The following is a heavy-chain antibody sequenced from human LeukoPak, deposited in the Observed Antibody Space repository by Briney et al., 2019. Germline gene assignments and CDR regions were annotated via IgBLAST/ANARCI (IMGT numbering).Heavy chain of an antibody. J-gene: IGHJ4*02. CDR1: GFTFSNFG. CDR3: ARRIITAPEDY. Sequence: PGGSLRLSCAASGFTFSNFGLHWVRQAPGKGLEWVAFIRSDGSDKYYTDSVKGRFTISRDNSKNTLYLQMNSLRGEDTAVYYCARRIITAPEDYWGQGTRVTVSS. D-gene: IGHD1-14*01. V-gene: IGHV3-30*02. CDR2: IRSDGSDK.